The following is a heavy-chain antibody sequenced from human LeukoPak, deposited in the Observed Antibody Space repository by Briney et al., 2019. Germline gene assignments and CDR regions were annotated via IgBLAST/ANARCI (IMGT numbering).Heavy chain of an antibody. D-gene: IGHD1-26*01. CDR1: GFTFSIYD. CDR2: IKQDGSEK. J-gene: IGHJ4*02. Sequence: GGSLRLSCAVSGFTFSIYDMNWVRQAPGKGLEWVANIKQDGSEKYYVDSVKGRFTISRDNAKNSLYLQMNSLRAEDTAVYYCASPKTPSGSYGDFDYWGQGTLVTVSS. V-gene: IGHV3-7*03. CDR3: ASPKTPSGSYGDFDY.